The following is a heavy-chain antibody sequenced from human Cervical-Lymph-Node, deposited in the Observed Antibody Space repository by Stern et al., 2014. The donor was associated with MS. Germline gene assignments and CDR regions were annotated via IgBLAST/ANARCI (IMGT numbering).Heavy chain of an antibody. CDR1: GFSLSNSG. V-gene: IGHV3-30*03. CDR2: MSFVGGNK. J-gene: IGHJ6*02. Sequence: VQLEESGGGVVQPGRSLTLSCAASGFSLSNSGMHWVRLAPGKGLEWVAVMSFVGGNKKYGDSVKGRFSISRDMANNTLFLQMNSLRPEDTAVYYCMGVGDAMHVWGQGTTVIVSS. CDR3: MGVGDAMHV.